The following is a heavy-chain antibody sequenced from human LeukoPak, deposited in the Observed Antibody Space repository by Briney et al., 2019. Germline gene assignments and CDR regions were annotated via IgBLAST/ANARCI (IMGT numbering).Heavy chain of an antibody. CDR2: IRSKANSYAT. J-gene: IGHJ4*02. CDR3: ARDATPPSGIAAAGVGFDY. CDR1: GFTFSGSA. D-gene: IGHD6-13*01. V-gene: IGHV3-73*01. Sequence: GESLKLSCAASGFTFSGSAMHWVRQAPGKGLGWVGRIRSKANSYATAYAASVKGRFTISRDDSKNTAYLQMNSLRAEDTAVYYCARDATPPSGIAAAGVGFDYWGQGTLVTVSS.